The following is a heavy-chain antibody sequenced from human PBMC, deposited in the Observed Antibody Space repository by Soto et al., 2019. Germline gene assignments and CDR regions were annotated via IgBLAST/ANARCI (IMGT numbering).Heavy chain of an antibody. J-gene: IGHJ4*02. V-gene: IGHV4-31*03. CDR2: IYYSGST. Sequence: SETLSLTCTVSGGSISSGGYYWSWIRQHPGKGLEWIGYIYYSGSTYYNPSLKSRVTISVDTSKNQFSLKLSSVTAADTAVYYCATIVVVPAADEYYFDYWGQGTLVTVSS. CDR1: GGSISSGGYY. CDR3: ATIVVVPAADEYYFDY. D-gene: IGHD2-2*01.